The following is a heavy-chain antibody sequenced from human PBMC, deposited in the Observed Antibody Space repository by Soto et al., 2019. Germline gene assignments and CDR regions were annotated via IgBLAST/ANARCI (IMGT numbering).Heavy chain of an antibody. Sequence: QVQLVESGGGVVQPGRSLRLSCAASGFTFSNYGMHCVRQAPGNGLEWVAVLLNDGSNRYYADSVKDRFTISRDNSKNMLDLQMNSLRAEDPAVYYCARDDEYSGNGMDVWGQGTTVTVS. D-gene: IGHD3-10*01. CDR2: LLNDGSNR. CDR3: ARDDEYSGNGMDV. J-gene: IGHJ6*02. CDR1: GFTFSNYG. V-gene: IGHV3-33*01.